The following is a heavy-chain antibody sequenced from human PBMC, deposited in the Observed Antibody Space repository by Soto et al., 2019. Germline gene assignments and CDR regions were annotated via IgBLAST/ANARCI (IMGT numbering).Heavy chain of an antibody. CDR2: ISSGSSTI. D-gene: IGHD3-10*01. CDR3: ANSFGEGGY. V-gene: IGHV3-48*01. CDR1: VFTFSSYS. J-gene: IGHJ4*02. Sequence: PGGSRRLSCAASVFTFSSYSMNWVRQAPGKGLEWVSYISSGSSTIYYADSVKGRFTISRDNAKNSLYLQMNSLRVEDTAVYYCANSFGEGGYWGQGTLVTVSS.